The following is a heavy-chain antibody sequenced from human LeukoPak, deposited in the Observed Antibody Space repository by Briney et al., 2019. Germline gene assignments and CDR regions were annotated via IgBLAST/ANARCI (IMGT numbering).Heavy chain of an antibody. CDR2: INHSGST. D-gene: IGHD2-2*01. Sequence: PSETLSLTCAVYGGSFSDYYWTWIRQPPGKGLEWIGEINHSGSTNYNPSLKSRVTMSVDTSKSQFSLKLSSVTAADTAVYYCARGDIVVVPAAHYCYYYMDVWGKGTTVTISS. CDR3: ARGDIVVVPAAHYCYYYMDV. CDR1: GGSFSDYY. V-gene: IGHV4-34*01. J-gene: IGHJ6*03.